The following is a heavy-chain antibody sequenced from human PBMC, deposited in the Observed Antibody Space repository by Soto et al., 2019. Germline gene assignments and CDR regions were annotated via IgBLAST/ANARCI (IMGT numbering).Heavy chain of an antibody. J-gene: IGHJ6*02. D-gene: IGHD2-2*02. CDR3: ARDSQYRLGMDV. CDR1: GFTFSSYA. Sequence: QVQLVESGGGVVQPGRSPRLSCAASGFTFSSYAMHWVRQAPGKGLEWVAVISYDGSNKYYADSVKGRFTISRDNSKNTLYLQMNSLRAEDTAVYYCARDSQYRLGMDVWGQGTTVTVSS. V-gene: IGHV3-30-3*01. CDR2: ISYDGSNK.